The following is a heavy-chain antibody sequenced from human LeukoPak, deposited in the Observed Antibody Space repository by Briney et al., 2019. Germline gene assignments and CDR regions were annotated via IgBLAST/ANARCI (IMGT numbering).Heavy chain of an antibody. Sequence: SETLSLTCALSGGSISSGGYSWSWIRQPPGKGLEWIGYIYHSGSTYNNPSLKSRVTISVDTSKNQFSLKLSSVTAADTAVYYCARLSRATTRDYWGQGTLVTVSS. CDR3: ARLSRATTRDY. CDR1: GGSISSGGYS. CDR2: IYHSGST. J-gene: IGHJ4*02. V-gene: IGHV4-30-2*01. D-gene: IGHD1-26*01.